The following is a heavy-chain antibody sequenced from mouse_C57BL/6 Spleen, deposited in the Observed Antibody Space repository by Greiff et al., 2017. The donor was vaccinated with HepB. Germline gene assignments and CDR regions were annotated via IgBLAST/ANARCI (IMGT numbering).Heavy chain of an antibody. V-gene: IGHV1-53*01. D-gene: IGHD1-1*01. Sequence: QVQLQHPGTELVKPGASVKLSCKASGYTFTSYWMHWVKQRPGQGLEWIGNINPSNGGTNYNEKFKSKATLTVDKSSSTAYMQLSSLTSEDSAVYYCARPTVVEGYAMDYWGQGTSVTVSS. CDR1: GYTFTSYW. J-gene: IGHJ4*01. CDR2: INPSNGGT. CDR3: ARPTVVEGYAMDY.